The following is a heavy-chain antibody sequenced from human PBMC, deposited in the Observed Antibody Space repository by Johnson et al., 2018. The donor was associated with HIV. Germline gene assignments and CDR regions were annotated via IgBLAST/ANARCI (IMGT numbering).Heavy chain of an antibody. D-gene: IGHD6-13*01. CDR3: AKVGRYSSPHGAFDI. Sequence: QVQLVESGGGVVQPGGSLRLSCAASGFTFSSYGMHWVRQAPGKGLEWVAFIRYDGSTYYADSVKGRFTISRDNSKSTVYLQMNSLRAEDTAVYYCAKVGRYSSPHGAFDIWGQGTMVTVSS. CDR1: GFTFSSYG. CDR2: IRYDGST. V-gene: IGHV3-30*02. J-gene: IGHJ3*02.